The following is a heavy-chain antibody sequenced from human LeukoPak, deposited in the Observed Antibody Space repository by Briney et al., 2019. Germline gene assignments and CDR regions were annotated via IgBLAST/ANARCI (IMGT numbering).Heavy chain of an antibody. CDR2: ISSSSSYI. CDR3: ARDEDSSSWYSPSRYYYGMDV. J-gene: IGHJ6*02. Sequence: GWSLRLSCAASGFTFSSYGMHWVRQAPGKGLEWVSSISSSSSYIYYADSVKGRFTISRDNAKNSLYLQMNSLRAEDTAVYYCARDEDSSSWYSPSRYYYGMDVWGQGTTVTVSS. V-gene: IGHV3-21*01. D-gene: IGHD6-13*01. CDR1: GFTFSSYG.